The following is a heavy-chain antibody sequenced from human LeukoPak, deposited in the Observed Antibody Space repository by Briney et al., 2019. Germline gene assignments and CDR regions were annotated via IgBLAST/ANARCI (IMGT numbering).Heavy chain of an antibody. V-gene: IGHV1-46*01. CDR3: AREGYSYGYSYYYYMDV. D-gene: IGHD5-18*01. J-gene: IGHJ6*03. CDR2: IDPSGGST. Sequence: ASVKVSCEASGYTFTSYYMHWVRQAPGQGLEWMRIIDPSGGSTSYAQKFQGRVTMTRDTSTSTVYMELSSLRSEDTAVYYCAREGYSYGYSYYYYMDVWGKGTTVTVSS. CDR1: GYTFTSYY.